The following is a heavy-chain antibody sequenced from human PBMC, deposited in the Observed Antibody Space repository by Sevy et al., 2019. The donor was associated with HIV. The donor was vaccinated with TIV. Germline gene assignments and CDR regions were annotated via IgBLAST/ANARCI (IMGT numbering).Heavy chain of an antibody. CDR2: IQYDGSNK. D-gene: IGHD2-21*01. V-gene: IGHV3-30*02. Sequence: GGSLRLSCAASGFIFSSYGMHWVRQAPGKGLEWMSYIQYDGSNKDYADSVKGRFTISRDNSKNTLYLQMNSLRVEDTAVFYCVKEGGGEGGDHWGQGTLVTVSS. J-gene: IGHJ4*02. CDR3: VKEGGGEGGDH. CDR1: GFIFSSYG.